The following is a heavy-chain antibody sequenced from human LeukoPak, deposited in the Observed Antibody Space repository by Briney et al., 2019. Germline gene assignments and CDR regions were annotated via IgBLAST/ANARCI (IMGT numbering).Heavy chain of an antibody. Sequence: SETLSLTCNASGGSISSYYWSWIRQPPGKGLEWIGYIYYSGSTNYNPSLKSRVTISVDTSKNQFSLKLSSVTAADTAVYYCASLPTFYYDSSHYHYDYWGQGTLVTVSS. CDR2: IYYSGST. V-gene: IGHV4-59*01. D-gene: IGHD3-22*01. CDR3: ASLPTFYYDSSHYHYDY. CDR1: GGSISSYY. J-gene: IGHJ4*02.